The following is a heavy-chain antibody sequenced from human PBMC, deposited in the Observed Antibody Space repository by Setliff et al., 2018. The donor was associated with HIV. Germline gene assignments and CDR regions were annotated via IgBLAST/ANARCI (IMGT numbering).Heavy chain of an antibody. V-gene: IGHV4-39*02. CDR3: ARDGGSSGWYFVLGYSDY. CDR2: MYYTEST. J-gene: IGHJ4*02. D-gene: IGHD6-19*01. CDR1: GGSTDRGSYY. Sequence: LSLTCTVSGGSTDRGSYYWAWIRQPPGKGLEWIGSMYYTESTYYHPSLKSRVTISIDTSTNQFSLKLNSVTATDTAMYYCARDGGSSGWYFVLGYSDYWGPGTLVTVSS.